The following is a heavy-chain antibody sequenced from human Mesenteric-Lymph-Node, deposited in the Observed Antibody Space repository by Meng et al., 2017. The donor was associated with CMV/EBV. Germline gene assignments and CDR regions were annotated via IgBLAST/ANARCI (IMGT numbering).Heavy chain of an antibody. D-gene: IGHD1-26*01. CDR3: ARGMGATGPLDFDY. Sequence: AAYGGSFSGYSWSWIRQPPGKGLEWIGEINHSGSTNYNPSLKSRVTISVDTSKNQFSLKLSSVTAADTAVYYCARGMGATGPLDFDYWGQGTLVTVSS. V-gene: IGHV4-34*01. CDR2: INHSGST. J-gene: IGHJ4*02. CDR1: GGSFSGYS.